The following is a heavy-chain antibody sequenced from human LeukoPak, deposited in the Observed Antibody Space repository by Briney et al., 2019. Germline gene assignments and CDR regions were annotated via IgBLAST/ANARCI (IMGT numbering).Heavy chain of an antibody. D-gene: IGHD2-21*02. J-gene: IGHJ4*02. V-gene: IGHV3-23*01. CDR1: GFIFSNYA. Sequence: GGSLRLSCAASGFIFSNYAMSWVRQAPGKGLQWVSAFSGSGGSTYYADSVKGRFTISRDNSKNRLYLQMNTLRAEDTAVYYCAKGVVVVTAMNYFDYWGQGTLVTVSS. CDR3: AKGVVVVTAMNYFDY. CDR2: FSGSGGST.